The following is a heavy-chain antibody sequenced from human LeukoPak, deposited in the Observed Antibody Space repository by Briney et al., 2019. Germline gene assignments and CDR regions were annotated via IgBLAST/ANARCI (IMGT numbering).Heavy chain of an antibody. D-gene: IGHD3-3*01. CDR3: ARDRGGAYDFWSGYYTGYFDY. J-gene: IGHJ4*02. CDR2: ISDSSTTI. V-gene: IGHV3-48*01. Sequence: GGSLRLSCAASGITFSSYSMNWVRQAPGKGLEWVSYISDSSTTIYYADSVKGRFTISRDNAKNSLYLQMNSLRAEDTAVYYCARDRGGAYDFWSGYYTGYFDYWGQGTLVPVSS. CDR1: GITFSSYS.